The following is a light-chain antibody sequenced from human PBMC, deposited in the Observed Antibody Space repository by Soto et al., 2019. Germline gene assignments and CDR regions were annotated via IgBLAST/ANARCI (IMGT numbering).Light chain of an antibody. CDR3: QQYGNSRT. Sequence: VLTQSPINLTLSPGDRSSLSGRASQSVRSSFLAWYQQKPGQAPRLLIYGASNRATGIPDRFSGSGSGTDFTLTISRLEAEDFAVYYCQQYGNSRTFGQGTKVDIK. V-gene: IGKV3-20*01. CDR1: QSVRSSF. J-gene: IGKJ1*01. CDR2: GAS.